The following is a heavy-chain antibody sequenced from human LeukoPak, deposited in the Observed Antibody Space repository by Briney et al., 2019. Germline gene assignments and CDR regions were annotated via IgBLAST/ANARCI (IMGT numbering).Heavy chain of an antibody. Sequence: AASVKVSCKASGESFNNYPIHWVRQAPGQGPEWMGGIIPMFGLPEYPQTFQGRVTMTRDMSTSTVYMELSSLRSEDTAVYYCARDRVYFYYGSGSYYKSGGNWFDPWGQGTLVTVSS. V-gene: IGHV1-46*02. CDR1: GESFNNYP. CDR3: ARDRVYFYYGSGSYYKSGGNWFDP. D-gene: IGHD3-10*01. CDR2: IIPMFGLP. J-gene: IGHJ5*02.